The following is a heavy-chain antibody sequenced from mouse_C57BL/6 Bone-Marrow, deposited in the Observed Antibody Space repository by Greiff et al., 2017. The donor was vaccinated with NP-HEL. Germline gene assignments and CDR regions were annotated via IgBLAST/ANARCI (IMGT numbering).Heavy chain of an antibody. V-gene: IGHV1-50*01. CDR1: GYTFTSYW. Sequence: QVQLQQPGAELVKPGASVKLSCKASGYTFTSYWMQWVKQRPGQGLEWIGEIDPSDSYTNYNHKFKGKATLTVDTTSSTAYMQLSSLTSEDSAVYYCAREGPYYAMDYWGQGTSVTVSS. J-gene: IGHJ4*01. D-gene: IGHD3-3*01. CDR2: IDPSDSYT. CDR3: AREGPYYAMDY.